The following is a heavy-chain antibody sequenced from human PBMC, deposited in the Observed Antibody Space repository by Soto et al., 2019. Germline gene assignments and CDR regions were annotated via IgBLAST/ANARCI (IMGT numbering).Heavy chain of an antibody. V-gene: IGHV5-51*01. Sequence: PGESLKISCNGSGCTFTNYGIGWVGEMRGKGLEWMGIIYPGDSDTKYNPSFQGQVTISADKSVSTIYLQWDSLKVSDSAMYFCARHSLHTNSPSLPMDVWGQGTTVTVSS. D-gene: IGHD2-8*01. CDR2: IYPGDSDT. CDR3: ARHSLHTNSPSLPMDV. J-gene: IGHJ6*02. CDR1: GCTFTNYG.